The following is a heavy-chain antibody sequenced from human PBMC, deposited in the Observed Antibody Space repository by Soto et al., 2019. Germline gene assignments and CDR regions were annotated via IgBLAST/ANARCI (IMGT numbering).Heavy chain of an antibody. CDR1: GGSISSYY. Sequence: SETLSLTCSISGGSISSYYWTWIRQPPGKGLEWIGNIYYTGSTNYSPSLRSRVTISIDTSKNQFSLQLTSVTAADTAMYYCTTRPSSVGWFDPWGQGTLVTVSS. D-gene: IGHD6-6*01. V-gene: IGHV4-59*01. CDR3: TTRPSSVGWFDP. J-gene: IGHJ5*02. CDR2: IYYTGST.